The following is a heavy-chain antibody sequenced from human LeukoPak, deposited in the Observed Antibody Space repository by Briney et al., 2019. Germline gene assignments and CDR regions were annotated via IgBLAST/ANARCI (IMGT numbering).Heavy chain of an antibody. CDR1: GGSISSGAYY. CDR3: TVRAYYYDTSDYYLDY. V-gene: IGHV4-31*03. CDR2: IHYSGST. J-gene: IGHJ4*02. D-gene: IGHD3-22*01. Sequence: SETLSLTCTVSGGSISSGAYYWSWIRQHPGKGPEWIGYIHYSGSTYYNPSLKSRITISVDTSKNQFSLKLSSVTAADTAVYYCTVRAYYYDTSDYYLDYWGQGTLVTVSS.